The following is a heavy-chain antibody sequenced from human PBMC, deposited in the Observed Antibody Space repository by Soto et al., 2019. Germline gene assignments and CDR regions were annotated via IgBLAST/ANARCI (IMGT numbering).Heavy chain of an antibody. D-gene: IGHD5-12*01. CDR3: VRHGIDYLHGLVDV. Sequence: QVQVQQSGPGLVKPSETLSLTCTVSSGPSRSHNWGWIRQPPGRGLEWIGYVYYTGDPSYNPSLKSRVTISADTSTNHISLTLRSVTAADTAVYYCVRHGIDYLHGLVDVWGQGTTVSVSS. CDR1: SGPSRSHN. V-gene: IGHV4-59*08. CDR2: VYYTGDP. J-gene: IGHJ6*02.